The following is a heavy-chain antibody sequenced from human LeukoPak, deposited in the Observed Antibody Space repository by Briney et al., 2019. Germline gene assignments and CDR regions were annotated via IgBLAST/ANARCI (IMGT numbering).Heavy chain of an antibody. V-gene: IGHV1-8*01. CDR1: GYTFTSYD. J-gene: IGHJ2*01. Sequence: ASVKVSCKASGYTFTSYDINWVRQATGQGLEWMGWMNPNSGNTGYAQKFQGRVTMTRNTSISTAYMELSSLRSEDTAVYYCARDKHRELLLPSYWYFDLWGRGTLVTVSS. CDR2: MNPNSGNT. CDR3: ARDKHRELLLPSYWYFDL. D-gene: IGHD3-10*01.